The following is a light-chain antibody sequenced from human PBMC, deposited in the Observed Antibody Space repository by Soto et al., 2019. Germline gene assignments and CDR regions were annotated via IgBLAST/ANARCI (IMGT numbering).Light chain of an antibody. V-gene: IGLV2-14*03. CDR1: SSDVGGYNS. Sequence: QSALTRPASVSGSPGQSITISCTGTSSDVGGYNSVSWYQFHPGKAPKLVIYAVTNRPSGVSNRFSGSKSGNTASLTISGLQAEDEADYYCSSYTGSITPVVFGRGTKLTVL. CDR2: AVT. J-gene: IGLJ2*01. CDR3: SSYTGSITPVV.